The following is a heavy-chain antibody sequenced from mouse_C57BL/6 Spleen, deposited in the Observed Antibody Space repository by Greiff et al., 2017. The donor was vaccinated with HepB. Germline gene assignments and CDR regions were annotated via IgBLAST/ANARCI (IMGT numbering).Heavy chain of an antibody. D-gene: IGHD1-1*01. V-gene: IGHV1-69*01. CDR1: GYTFTSYW. Sequence: QVQLQQSGAELVMPGASVKLSCKASGYTFTSYWMHWVKQRPGQGLEWIGEIDPSDSYTNYNQKFKGKSTLTVDKSSSTAYMQLSSLTSEDSAVYYCARRTVKGRYFDYWGQGTTLTVSS. J-gene: IGHJ2*01. CDR3: ARRTVKGRYFDY. CDR2: IDPSDSYT.